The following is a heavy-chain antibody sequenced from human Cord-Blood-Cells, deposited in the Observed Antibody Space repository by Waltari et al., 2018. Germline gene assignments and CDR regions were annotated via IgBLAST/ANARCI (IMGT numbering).Heavy chain of an antibody. Sequence: QVQLQQWGAGLLKPSETLSLTCAVYGGSFSGYYWSWIRQPPGKGLEWIGEIKHSGSTNYNPSLKSRVTISVDTSKNQFSLKLSSVTAADTAVYYCARTYSSGWYWFDPWGQGTLVTVSS. V-gene: IGHV4-34*01. D-gene: IGHD6-19*01. CDR3: ARTYSSGWYWFDP. CDR2: IKHSGST. CDR1: GGSFSGYY. J-gene: IGHJ5*02.